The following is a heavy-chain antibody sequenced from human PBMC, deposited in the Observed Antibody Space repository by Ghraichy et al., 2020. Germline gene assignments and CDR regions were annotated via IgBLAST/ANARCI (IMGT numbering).Heavy chain of an antibody. CDR3: AKDIGWGGTATAGFLE. CDR1: GFTFDDYA. J-gene: IGHJ4*02. D-gene: IGHD5-24*01. Sequence: GGSLRLSCAASGFTFDDYAMHWVRQAPGKGLEWVSGISWNSGSIGYADSVKGRFTISRDNAKNSLYLQMNSLRAEDTALYYCAKDIGWGGTATAGFLEWGQGTLVTVSS. V-gene: IGHV3-9*01. CDR2: ISWNSGSI.